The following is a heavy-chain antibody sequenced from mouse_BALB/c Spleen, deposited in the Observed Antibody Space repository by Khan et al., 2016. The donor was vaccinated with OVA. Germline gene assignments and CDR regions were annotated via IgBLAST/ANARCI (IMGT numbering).Heavy chain of an antibody. V-gene: IGHV1S81*02. CDR3: TRSEYGSCAY. CDR2: INPSSGGT. Sequence: QVQLKQSGAELVKPGASVRLSCTASGYTFTSYYLYWVKQRPGQGLEWIGDINPSSGGTNFNEKFKSKATLTVDKSSSTAYIQLNSLTSDNSSVYYCTRSEYGSCAYWGEGTLVTVSA. CDR1: GYTFTSYY. D-gene: IGHD2-2*01. J-gene: IGHJ3*01.